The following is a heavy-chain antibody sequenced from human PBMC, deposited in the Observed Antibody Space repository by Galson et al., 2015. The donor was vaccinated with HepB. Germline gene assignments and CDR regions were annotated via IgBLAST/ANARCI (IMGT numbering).Heavy chain of an antibody. V-gene: IGHV3-23*01. Sequence: SLRLSCAASGFTFSSYAMSWVRQAPGKGLEWVSAISGSGGSTYYADSVKGRFTISRDNSKNTLYLQKNSLRAEDTAVYYCAKDQTVVVVAAILLYFQHWGQGTLVTVSS. CDR1: GFTFSSYA. J-gene: IGHJ1*01. CDR2: ISGSGGST. D-gene: IGHD2-15*01. CDR3: AKDQTVVVVAAILLYFQH.